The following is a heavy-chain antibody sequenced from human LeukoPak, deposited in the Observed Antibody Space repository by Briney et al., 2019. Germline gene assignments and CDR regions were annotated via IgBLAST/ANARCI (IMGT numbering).Heavy chain of an antibody. CDR1: GFTFSSYG. Sequence: GGSLRLSCAASGFTFSSYGMHWVRQAPGKGLEWVSYISSGGTSIYYADSVRGRFTISRDNAENSLYLQMTSLRVDDTAVYYCARTWGAADSWGQGALVTVSS. CDR3: ARTWGAADS. J-gene: IGHJ4*02. V-gene: IGHV3-48*04. CDR2: ISSGGTSI. D-gene: IGHD3-16*01.